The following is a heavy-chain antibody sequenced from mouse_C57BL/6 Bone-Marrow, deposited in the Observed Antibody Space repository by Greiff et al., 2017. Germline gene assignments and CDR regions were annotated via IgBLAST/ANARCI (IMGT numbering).Heavy chain of an antibody. Sequence: EVQLQQSGGDLVKPGGSLKLSCAASGFTFSSYGMSWVRQTPDKRLEWVATISSGGSYTYYPDSVKGRFTISRDNAKNTLYLQMSSLKSEDTAMYYCARHGPYYYGEDYWGQGTSVTVSS. CDR3: ARHGPYYYGEDY. CDR1: GFTFSSYG. CDR2: ISSGGSYT. J-gene: IGHJ4*01. V-gene: IGHV5-6*01. D-gene: IGHD1-1*01.